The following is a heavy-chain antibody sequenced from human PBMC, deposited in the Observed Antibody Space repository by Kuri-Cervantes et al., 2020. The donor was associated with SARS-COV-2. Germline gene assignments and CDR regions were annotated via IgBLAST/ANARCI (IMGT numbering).Heavy chain of an antibody. CDR1: GFTFSSYD. CDR3: AREVAAIGGVDY. V-gene: IGHV3-23*01. J-gene: IGHJ4*02. Sequence: GESLKISCAASGFTFSSYDMSWVRQAPGKGLEWVSGIGSYGVTTYYADSVKGRFAISRDNSKNTLYLQMNSLRAEDTAVYYCAREVAAIGGVDYWGQGTLVTVSS. CDR2: IGSYGVTT. D-gene: IGHD2-21*02.